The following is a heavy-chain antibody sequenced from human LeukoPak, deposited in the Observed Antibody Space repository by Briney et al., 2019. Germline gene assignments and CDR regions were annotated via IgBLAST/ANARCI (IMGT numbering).Heavy chain of an antibody. V-gene: IGHV3-33*01. D-gene: IGHD6-13*01. CDR1: GFTCISYD. CDR3: ASRRAVTAGGMEADY. CDR2: IWYDGTDA. Sequence: GGSLRLSCAASGFTCISYDMDWVRQAPGNGLEWVATIWYDGTDAYYEDSVRGRFTISTANSKNKLYLQMKSLRAEDTAVYYCASRRAVTAGGMEADYWGQGTLVTVSS. J-gene: IGHJ4*02.